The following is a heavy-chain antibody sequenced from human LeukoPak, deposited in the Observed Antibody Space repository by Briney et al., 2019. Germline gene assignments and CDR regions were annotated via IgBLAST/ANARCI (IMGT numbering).Heavy chain of an antibody. D-gene: IGHD3-22*01. CDR3: ARDEPTYYYDSSGYWDY. J-gene: IGHJ4*02. V-gene: IGHV3-7*01. CDR1: GFTFSNYW. Sequence: GGSLRLSCAASGFTFSNYWMNWVRQAPGKGLEWVANIKPDGRETYYVDSVKGRFTISRDNAKSSLYLQMNSLRAEDTAVYYCARDEPTYYYDSSGYWDYWGQGTLVTVSS. CDR2: IKPDGRET.